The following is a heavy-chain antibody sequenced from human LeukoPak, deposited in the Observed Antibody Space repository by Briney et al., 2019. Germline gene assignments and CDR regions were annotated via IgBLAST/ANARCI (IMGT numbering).Heavy chain of an antibody. CDR1: GDSISNSNLY. CDR2: IYYSGGT. D-gene: IGHD6-13*01. CDR3: ARVGKAAGEKYNWFDP. V-gene: IGHV4-39*07. Sequence: SETLSLTCIVSGDSISNSNLYWGWIRQPPGKGLEWIGSIYYSGGTYYNPSLKSRVTMSVDTSKNQFSLKLSSVTAADTAVYYCARVGKAAGEKYNWFDPWGQGTLVTVSS. J-gene: IGHJ5*02.